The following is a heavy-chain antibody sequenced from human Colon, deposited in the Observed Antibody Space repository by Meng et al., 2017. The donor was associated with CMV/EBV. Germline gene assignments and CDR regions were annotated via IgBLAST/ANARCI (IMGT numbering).Heavy chain of an antibody. CDR3: ATTRPQLLGGRFDP. Sequence: SVKVSCKASGGTFSSYAISWVRQAPGQGLEWMGGIIPIFGTANYAQKFQGRVTITTDESTSTAYMELSSLRSDDTAVYYCATTRPQLLGGRFDPWGQGTLVTVSS. V-gene: IGHV1-69*05. CDR1: GGTFSSYA. CDR2: IIPIFGTA. J-gene: IGHJ5*02. D-gene: IGHD2-2*01.